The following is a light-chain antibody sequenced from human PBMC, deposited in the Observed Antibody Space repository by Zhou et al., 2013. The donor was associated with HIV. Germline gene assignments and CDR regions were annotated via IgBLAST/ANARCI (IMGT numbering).Light chain of an antibody. CDR1: QTINNW. V-gene: IGKV1-39*01. J-gene: IGKJ1*01. CDR2: GAS. Sequence: DIQMTQSPSTLSASVGDRVNIACRASQTINNWLAWYQQRPGKAPKSLIYGASTLQSGVPSRFSGSGSGTDFTLTISSLQPEDAATYYCQQSYSTSWTFGQGTKVEIK. CDR3: QQSYSTSWT.